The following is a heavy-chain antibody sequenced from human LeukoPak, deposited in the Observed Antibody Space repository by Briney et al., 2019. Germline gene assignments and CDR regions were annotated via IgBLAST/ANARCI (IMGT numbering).Heavy chain of an antibody. Sequence: SETLPLTCAVYGGSFSGYYWSWIRQPPGKGLEWIGEINHSGSTNYNPSLKSRVTISVDTSKNQFSLKLSSVTAADTAVYYCASAGNPRGYYYDMDVWGQGTTVTVSS. D-gene: IGHD4-23*01. CDR3: ASAGNPRGYYYDMDV. J-gene: IGHJ6*02. CDR1: GGSFSGYY. V-gene: IGHV4-34*01. CDR2: INHSGST.